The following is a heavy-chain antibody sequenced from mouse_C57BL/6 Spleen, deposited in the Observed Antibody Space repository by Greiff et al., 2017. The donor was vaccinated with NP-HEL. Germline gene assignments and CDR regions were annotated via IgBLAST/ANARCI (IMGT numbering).Heavy chain of an antibody. CDR2: ISSGSSTI. D-gene: IGHD2-3*01. J-gene: IGHJ1*03. CDR1: GFTFSDYG. CDR3: ARDGYRWYFDV. Sequence: EVQVVESGGGLVKPGGSLKLSCAASGFTFSDYGMHWVRQAPEKGLEWVAYISSGSSTIYYADTVKGRFTISRDNAKNTLFLQMTSLRSEDTAMYYCARDGYRWYFDVWGTGTTVTVSS. V-gene: IGHV5-17*01.